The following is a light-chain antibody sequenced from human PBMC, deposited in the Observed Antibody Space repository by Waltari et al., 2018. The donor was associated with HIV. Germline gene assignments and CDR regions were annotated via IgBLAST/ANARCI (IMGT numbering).Light chain of an antibody. CDR2: YNS. Sequence: SYVLTQPPSVSVAPGAAATISCGAWNIGGKSVHWYKQQPGQAPVLVTRYNSDRPSGIPDRISGSNPGHTATLTITSVEAGDEATYYCQVWDSSNEHVVFGGGTELTV. J-gene: IGLJ3*02. CDR3: QVWDSSNEHVV. V-gene: IGLV3-21*04. CDR1: NIGGKS.